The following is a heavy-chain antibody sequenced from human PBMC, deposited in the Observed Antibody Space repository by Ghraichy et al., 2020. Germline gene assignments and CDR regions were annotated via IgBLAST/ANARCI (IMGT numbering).Heavy chain of an antibody. V-gene: IGHV4-38-2*01. J-gene: IGHJ4*02. CDR3: ARAPEGYYDSSGYLSPSNYFDY. CDR1: GYSISSGYY. D-gene: IGHD3-22*01. Sequence: SETLSLTCAVSGYSISSGYYWGWIRQPPGKGLEWIGSIYHSGSTYYNPSLKSRVTISVDTSKNQFSLKLSSVTAADTAVYYCARAPEGYYDSSGYLSPSNYFDYWGQGTLVTVSS. CDR2: IYHSGST.